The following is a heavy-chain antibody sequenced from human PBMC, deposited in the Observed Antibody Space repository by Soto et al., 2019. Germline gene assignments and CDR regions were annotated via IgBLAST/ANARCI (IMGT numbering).Heavy chain of an antibody. V-gene: IGHV3-33*01. J-gene: IGHJ4*02. D-gene: IGHD4-17*01. CDR3: ARDRHDYGDPTLDY. CDR1: GFTFSSYG. CDR2: IWYDGSNK. Sequence: ILSCAASGFTFSSYGMHWVRQAPGKGLEWVAVIWYDGSNKYYADSVKGRFTISRDNSKNTLYLQMNSLRAEDTAVYYCARDRHDYGDPTLDYWGQGTLVTVSS.